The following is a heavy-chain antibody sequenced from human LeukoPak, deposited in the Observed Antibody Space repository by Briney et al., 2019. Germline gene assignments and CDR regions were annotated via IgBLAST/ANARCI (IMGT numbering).Heavy chain of an antibody. D-gene: IGHD1-26*01. V-gene: IGHV4-39*01. J-gene: IGHJ4*02. CDR2: IYYSGST. CDR3: ARQSSSGSY. CDR1: GGSISSSSYY. Sequence: KTSETLSLTCTVSGGSISSSSYYWGWIRQPPGKGLEWIGSIYYSGSTYYNPSLKSRVTISVDTSKNQFSLKLSSVTAADTAVYYCARQSSSGSYWGQGTLVTVSS.